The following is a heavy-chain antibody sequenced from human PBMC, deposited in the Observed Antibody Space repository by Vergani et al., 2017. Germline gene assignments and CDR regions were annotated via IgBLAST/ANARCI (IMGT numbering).Heavy chain of an antibody. D-gene: IGHD4-17*01. CDR3: AKAPTVIVLLLAFDI. J-gene: IGHJ3*02. CDR2: ISSSGGST. V-gene: IGHV3-23*04. Sequence: EVQLVESGGGLVKPGGSLRLSCAASGFTFSSFSMNWVRQAPGKGLEWVSSISSSGGSTYYADSVKGRFTISRDNSKNTLYLQMNSLRAEDTAVYYCAKAPTVIVLLLAFDIWGQGTMVTVSS. CDR1: GFTFSSFS.